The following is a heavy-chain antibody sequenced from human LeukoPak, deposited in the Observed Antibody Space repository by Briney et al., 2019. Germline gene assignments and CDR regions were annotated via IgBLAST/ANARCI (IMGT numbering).Heavy chain of an antibody. CDR1: GFTFDDYA. CDR2: IRSKANSYAT. V-gene: IGHV3-73*01. Sequence: GGSLRLSCAASGFTFDDYAMHWVRQASGKGLEWVGRIRSKANSYATAYSASVEGRFTISRDDSKNTAYLQMNSLKTEDTAVYYCTALGIAGAGTDYWGQGTLVTVSS. J-gene: IGHJ4*02. CDR3: TALGIAGAGTDY. D-gene: IGHD6-13*01.